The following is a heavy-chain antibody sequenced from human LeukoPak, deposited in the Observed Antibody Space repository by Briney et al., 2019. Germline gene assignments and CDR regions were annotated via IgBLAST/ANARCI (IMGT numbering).Heavy chain of an antibody. V-gene: IGHV3-23*01. D-gene: IGHD3-3*01. CDR1: GFAFNNYV. CDR2: ISGSSGST. Sequence: GGSLRLSCAASGFAFNNYVMTWVRQAPGKGLEWVSSISGSSGSTYYTDSVKGRFTISRDNSKNTLYLQMNSLRAEDTAVYHCAKDSTVSGSYYGMDIWGQGTTVTVSS. CDR3: AKDSTVSGSYYGMDI. J-gene: IGHJ6*02.